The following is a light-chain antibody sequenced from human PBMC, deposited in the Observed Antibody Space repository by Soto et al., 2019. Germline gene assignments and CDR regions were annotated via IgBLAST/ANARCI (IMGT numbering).Light chain of an antibody. CDR3: SAYTARGTLV. Sequence: SVLTQPASVSGSAGQSITISCSGTMRDVGAYNLVSWYQQHPGTAPKLIIYEVRNRPSGISSRFSGSRSGNTASLTISGLQPEDEGDYYCSAYTARGTLVFGGGTKVTVL. J-gene: IGLJ3*02. CDR2: EVR. V-gene: IGLV2-14*01. CDR1: MRDVGAYNL.